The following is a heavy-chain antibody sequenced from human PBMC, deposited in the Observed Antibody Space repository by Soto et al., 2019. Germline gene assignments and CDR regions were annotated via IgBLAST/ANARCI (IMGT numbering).Heavy chain of an antibody. CDR2: ISYDGSNK. CDR1: GFTFSSYA. CDR3: ARDPRIYCSGGSCYENWFDP. J-gene: IGHJ5*02. Sequence: QVQLVESGGGVVQPGRSLRLSCAASGFTFSSYAMHWVRQAPGKGLEWVAVISYDGSNKYYADSVKGRFTISRDNSKNTLYLQMNSLRAEETAVYYCARDPRIYCSGGSCYENWFDPWGQGTLVTVSS. V-gene: IGHV3-30-3*01. D-gene: IGHD2-15*01.